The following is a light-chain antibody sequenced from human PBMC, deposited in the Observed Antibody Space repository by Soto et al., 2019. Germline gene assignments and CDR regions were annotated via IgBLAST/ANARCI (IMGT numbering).Light chain of an antibody. J-gene: IGKJ5*01. CDR2: DAS. CDR3: QQYHNWPIT. Sequence: EIVLTQSPGTLSLSPGERATLSCRASQSVSSSYLAWYQQKPGQAPRILMYDASTRATGISARFSGSGSGTEFTLTISSLQSEDFAVYYCQQYHNWPITFGQGTRLENK. CDR1: QSVSSSY. V-gene: IGKV3-15*01.